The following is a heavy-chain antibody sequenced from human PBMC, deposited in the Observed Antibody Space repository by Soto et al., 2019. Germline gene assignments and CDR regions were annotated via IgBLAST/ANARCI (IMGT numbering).Heavy chain of an antibody. CDR3: AKNRIPQPRLDGLDV. V-gene: IGHV3-9*01. CDR1: GFTFDDYA. D-gene: IGHD2-2*01. J-gene: IGHJ6*02. Sequence: EVQLVESGGGLVQPGRSLRLSCAASGFTFDDYAMHWVRQVPGKGLEWVSGISWNSGSLGYADSVKGRVTISRDNAKNSRNLAMYRPRAYVTAWYYWAKNRIPQPRLDGLDVWGQGPTVTASS. CDR2: ISWNSGSL.